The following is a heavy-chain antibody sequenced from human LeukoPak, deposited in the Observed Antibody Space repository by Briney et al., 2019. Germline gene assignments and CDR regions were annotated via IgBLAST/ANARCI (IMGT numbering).Heavy chain of an antibody. J-gene: IGHJ4*02. D-gene: IGHD2-2*01. CDR3: ARAPITSPFYFDY. V-gene: IGHV3-20*04. CDR2: INRSGGST. Sequence: GGSLRLSCAASGFTFSTYAMSWVRQVPGKGLEWVSGINRSGGSTGYADPLRGRFTISRDNAKNSLYLRMDSLRAEDTALYYCARAPITSPFYFDYWGQGTLVTVSS. CDR1: GFTFSTYA.